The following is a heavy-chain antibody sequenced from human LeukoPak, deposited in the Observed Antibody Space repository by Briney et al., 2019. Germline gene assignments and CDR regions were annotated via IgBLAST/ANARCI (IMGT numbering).Heavy chain of an antibody. V-gene: IGHV1-24*01. CDR3: ATASGKSSGYYPSLLDYGMDV. D-gene: IGHD3-22*01. Sequence: ASVKVSCKVSGYTLTELSMHWVRQAPGKGLEWMGGFDPKDGETIYAQKFQGRVTMTEDTSTDTAYMELSSLRSEDTAVYYCATASGKSSGYYPSLLDYGMDVWGQGTTVTVSS. CDR1: GYTLTELS. J-gene: IGHJ6*02. CDR2: FDPKDGET.